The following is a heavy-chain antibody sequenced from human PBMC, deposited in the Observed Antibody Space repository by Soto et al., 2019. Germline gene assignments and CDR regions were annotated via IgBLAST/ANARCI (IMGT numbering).Heavy chain of an antibody. D-gene: IGHD6-13*01. J-gene: IGHJ4*02. CDR1: GFTFSSYW. V-gene: IGHV3-7*01. CDR3: ARQGYSSSWYFSRYYFDS. Sequence: LRLSCAASGFTFSSYWMSWVRQAPGKGLEWVANIKQDGSEKYYVDSVKGRFTISRDNAKNSLYLQMNSLRAEDTAAYYCARQGYSSSWYFSRYYFDSWGQGT. CDR2: IKQDGSEK.